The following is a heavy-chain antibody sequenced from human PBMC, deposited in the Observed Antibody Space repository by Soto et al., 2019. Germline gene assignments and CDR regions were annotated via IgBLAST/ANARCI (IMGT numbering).Heavy chain of an antibody. D-gene: IGHD3-22*01. V-gene: IGHV5-10-1*01. Sequence: PGESLKISCKGSGYSFTSYWISWVRQMPGKGLEWTGRVDPSDSYTNYSPSFQGHVTISADKSISTAYLQWSSLKASDTAMYYCATYYYDSSGYYEDYYGMDVWGQGPTVSVSS. CDR1: GYSFTSYW. J-gene: IGHJ6*02. CDR2: VDPSDSYT. CDR3: ATYYYDSSGYYEDYYGMDV.